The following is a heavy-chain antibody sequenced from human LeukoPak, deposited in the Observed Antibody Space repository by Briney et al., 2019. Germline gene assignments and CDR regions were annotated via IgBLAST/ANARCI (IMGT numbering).Heavy chain of an antibody. Sequence: PSETLSLTCTVSGGSVSGGSYYWSLIRQPPGKGLEWIGYVDYSGSTNYSPSLKSRVTISVDTSKNQFSLKLSSVTAVDTAVYYCARDLGYGSGWFDAWGQGTLVTVSS. CDR1: GGSVSGGSYY. J-gene: IGHJ5*02. CDR3: ARDLGYGSGWFDA. V-gene: IGHV4-61*01. CDR2: VDYSGST. D-gene: IGHD6-19*01.